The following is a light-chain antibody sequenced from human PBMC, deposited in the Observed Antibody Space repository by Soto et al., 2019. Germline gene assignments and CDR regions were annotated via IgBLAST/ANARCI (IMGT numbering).Light chain of an antibody. CDR3: QHYNSYLGT. CDR2: DAS. V-gene: IGKV1-5*01. CDR1: QSIGRL. J-gene: IGKJ2*01. Sequence: DIHLTQSPSTLSASAGDRVTITCRASQSIGRLLAWYQQRPGKAPQLLILDASTLESGVPPRFSGSGSGTEFTLTITRLQPEDFATYSCQHYNSYLGTFGQGTKLEIK.